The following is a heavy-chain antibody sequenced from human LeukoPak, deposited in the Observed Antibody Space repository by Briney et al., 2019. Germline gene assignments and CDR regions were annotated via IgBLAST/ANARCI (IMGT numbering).Heavy chain of an antibody. CDR3: AKEGSRWYAGYYYYGMDV. V-gene: IGHV3-23*01. CDR1: GFTFSSYA. Sequence: GGSLRLSCAASGFTFSSYAMSWVRQAPGKGLEWVSAISGSGGSTYYADSVKGRFTISRDNSKNTLYLQMNSLRAEDTAVYYCAKEGSRWYAGYYYYGMDVWGQGTTVTVSS. CDR2: ISGSGGST. D-gene: IGHD6-19*01. J-gene: IGHJ6*02.